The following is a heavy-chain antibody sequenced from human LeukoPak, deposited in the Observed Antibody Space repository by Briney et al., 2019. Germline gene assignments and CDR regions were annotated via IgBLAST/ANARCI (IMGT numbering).Heavy chain of an antibody. CDR2: ISSSSRSI. V-gene: IGHV3-21*06. CDR1: GFTFSGYN. D-gene: IGHD1-26*01. CDR3: ARGRSGPAVRAHNWFDP. Sequence: PGGSLRLSGVGSGFTFSGYNIDGVRQAPGKGLEWVSSISSSSRSIYYADSRKGRITISRDNTKNSVFLQMSGLRVDDTAVYYCARGRSGPAVRAHNWFDPWGRGTLVIVSS. J-gene: IGHJ5*01.